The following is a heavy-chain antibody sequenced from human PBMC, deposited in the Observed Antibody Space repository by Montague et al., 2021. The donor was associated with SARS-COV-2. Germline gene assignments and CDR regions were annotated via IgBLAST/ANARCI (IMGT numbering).Heavy chain of an antibody. V-gene: IGHV6-1*01. CDR2: TYYRSKWYN. J-gene: IGHJ5*02. D-gene: IGHD2-8*01. CDR1: GDSVSSNSAA. Sequence: CAISGDSVSSNSAAWNWIRQSPSRGLEWLGRTYYRSKWYNDYAVSVKSRITINPDTSKNQFSLQLNSVTPEDTAVYYCARDDPYCTNGVFYQGNWFDPWGQGTLVTVSS. CDR3: ARDDPYCTNGVFYQGNWFDP.